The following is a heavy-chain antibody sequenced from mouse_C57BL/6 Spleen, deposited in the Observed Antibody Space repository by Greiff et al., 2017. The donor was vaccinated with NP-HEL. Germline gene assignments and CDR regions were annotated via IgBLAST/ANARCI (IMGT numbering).Heavy chain of an antibody. V-gene: IGHV2-5*01. CDR3: AQNGDYYDYSLCV. D-gene: IGHD2-4*01. Sequence: QVQLQQSGPGLVQPSQSLSITCTVSGFSLTSYGVHWVRQSPGKGLEWLGVIWRGGSTDYNAAFMSRLSITKDNSKSQVFFKMNRLQADDTAIYSCAQNGDYYDYSLCVWGTGSPVTVSS. CDR2: IWRGGST. CDR1: GFSLTSYG. J-gene: IGHJ1*03.